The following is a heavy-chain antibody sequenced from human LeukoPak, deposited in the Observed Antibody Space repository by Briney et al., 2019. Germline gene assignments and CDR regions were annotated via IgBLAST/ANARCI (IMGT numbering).Heavy chain of an antibody. CDR1: GCSFTSYW. V-gene: IGHV5-51*01. Sequence: GESLKISCKGSGCSFTSYWIGWVRQMPGKGLEWMGIIYAGDSDTRYSPSFQGQVTIPADKSISTAYLQWSSLKASDTAMYYCARSIAAYFDIWGQGTMVTVSS. CDR2: IYAGDSDT. CDR3: ARSIAAYFDI. J-gene: IGHJ3*02. D-gene: IGHD6-6*01.